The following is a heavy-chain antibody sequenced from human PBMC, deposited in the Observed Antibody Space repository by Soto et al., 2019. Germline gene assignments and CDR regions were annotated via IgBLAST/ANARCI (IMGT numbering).Heavy chain of an antibody. Sequence: PSETLSLTCTVSGGSISSYYWSWIRQPPGKGLEWIGYIYYSGSTNYNPSLKSRVTISVDTSKNQFSLKLSSVTAADTAVYYCARSNYYDSSGYYYDAFDIWGQGTMVTVSS. CDR3: ARSNYYDSSGYYYDAFDI. CDR2: IYYSGST. D-gene: IGHD3-22*01. V-gene: IGHV4-59*01. CDR1: GGSISSYY. J-gene: IGHJ3*02.